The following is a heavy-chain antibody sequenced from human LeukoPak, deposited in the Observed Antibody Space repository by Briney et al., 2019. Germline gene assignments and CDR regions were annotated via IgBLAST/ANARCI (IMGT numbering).Heavy chain of an antibody. V-gene: IGHV4-38-2*02. J-gene: IGHJ4*02. CDR3: ATYSSGWPRDY. CDR1: GYSISSGYY. D-gene: IGHD6-19*01. Sequence: PSETLSLTCTVSGYSISSGYYWGWIRQPPGKGLEWIGSIYHSGSTYYNPSLKSRVTISVDTSKNQFSLKLSSVTAADTAVYYCATYSSGWPRDYWGQGTLVTV. CDR2: IYHSGST.